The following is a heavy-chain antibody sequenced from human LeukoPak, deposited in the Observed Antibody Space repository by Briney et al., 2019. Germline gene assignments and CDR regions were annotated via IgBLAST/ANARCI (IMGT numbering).Heavy chain of an antibody. CDR3: ARVGDTMATPIDP. Sequence: GGSLRLSCAASGFIFSSYGMHWVRQAPGKGLEWVAFIRYDGSKKYNADSVKGRFTISRDNSKNTLYLQMNSLRAEDTAVYYCARVGDTMATPIDPWGQGTLVTVSS. CDR2: IRYDGSKK. CDR1: GFIFSSYG. D-gene: IGHD1-26*01. J-gene: IGHJ5*02. V-gene: IGHV3-30*02.